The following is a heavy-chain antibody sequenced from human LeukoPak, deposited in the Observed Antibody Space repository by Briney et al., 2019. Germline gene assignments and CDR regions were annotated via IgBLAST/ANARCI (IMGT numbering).Heavy chain of an antibody. Sequence: SETLSLTCAVYGGSFSGYYWSWIRQPPGKGLEWIGSIYYSGSTYYNPSLKSRVTISVDTSKNQFSLKLSSVTAADTAVYYCARVLKGYYYYMDVWGKGTTVTVSS. V-gene: IGHV4-34*01. J-gene: IGHJ6*03. CDR3: ARVLKGYYYYMDV. CDR1: GGSFSGYY. CDR2: IYYSGST.